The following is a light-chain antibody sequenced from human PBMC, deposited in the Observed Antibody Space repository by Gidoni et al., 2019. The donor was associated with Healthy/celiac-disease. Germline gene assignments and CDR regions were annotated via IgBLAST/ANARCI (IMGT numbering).Light chain of an antibody. J-gene: IGLJ2*01. CDR3: AAWDDSLNGVV. CDR2: SNN. Sequence: QSVLTQPPSASGTPGQRVTISCSGISSNIGSNTVNWYQQLPGTAPKLLTYSNNQRPSGVPDRFSGSKSGTSASLAISGLQSEDEADYYCAAWDDSLNGVVFGGGTKLTVL. V-gene: IGLV1-44*01. CDR1: SSNIGSNT.